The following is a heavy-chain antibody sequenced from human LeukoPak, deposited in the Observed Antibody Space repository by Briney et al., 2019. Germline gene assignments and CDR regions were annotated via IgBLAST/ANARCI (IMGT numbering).Heavy chain of an antibody. CDR1: GSISRYY. J-gene: IGHJ6*02. V-gene: IGHV4-4*09. Sequence: SETLSLTCTVSGSISRYYWSWIRQPPGKGLEWIGWIGCIHNCGSTSYNPSLESRVTISVDTSKNQISLTLSSVTAADTAVYYCARRPSSSNWYYGMDVWGQGTTVTVSS. CDR2: IHNCGST. CDR3: ARRPSSSNWYYGMDV. D-gene: IGHD6-13*01.